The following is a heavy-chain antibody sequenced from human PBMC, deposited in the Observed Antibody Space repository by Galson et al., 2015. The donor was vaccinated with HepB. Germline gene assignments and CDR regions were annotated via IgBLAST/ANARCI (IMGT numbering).Heavy chain of an antibody. Sequence: SLRLSCAASGFTFSSYAMHWVRQAPGKGLEWVAVISYDGSNKYYADSVKGRFTISRDDSKNTLYLQINSLRAEDTAVYYCAREHRDIVVVPAARRGFDPWGQGTLVTVSS. CDR2: ISYDGSNK. J-gene: IGHJ5*02. V-gene: IGHV3-30*04. CDR1: GFTFSSYA. CDR3: AREHRDIVVVPAARRGFDP. D-gene: IGHD2-2*01.